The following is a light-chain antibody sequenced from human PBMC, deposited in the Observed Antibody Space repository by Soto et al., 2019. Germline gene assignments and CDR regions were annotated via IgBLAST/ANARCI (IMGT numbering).Light chain of an antibody. V-gene: IGKV3-11*01. CDR1: QSVSSY. J-gene: IGKJ4*01. CDR2: DAS. Sequence: EIVLTQSPATLSLSPGERATLSCRASQSVSSYLAWYQQKPGQAPRLLIDDASNRATGIPARLSGSGSGTAFTLTISSLETEDFAVYYCQQRSNWPPLTFGGGTKVEIK. CDR3: QQRSNWPPLT.